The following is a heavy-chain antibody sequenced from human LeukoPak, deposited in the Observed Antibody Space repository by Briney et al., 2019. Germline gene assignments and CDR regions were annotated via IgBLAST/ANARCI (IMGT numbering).Heavy chain of an antibody. J-gene: IGHJ6*02. V-gene: IGHV3-9*01. CDR1: GFTFDDYA. D-gene: IGHD6-13*01. CDR3: AKDLAAATPYGMDV. Sequence: GGSLRLSCAASGFTFDDYAMHWVRQAPGKGLEWVSGFSWNSGSIGYADSVKGRFTISRDNAKNSLYLQMNSLRAEDTASYYCAKDLAAATPYGMDVWGQGTTVTVSS. CDR2: FSWNSGSI.